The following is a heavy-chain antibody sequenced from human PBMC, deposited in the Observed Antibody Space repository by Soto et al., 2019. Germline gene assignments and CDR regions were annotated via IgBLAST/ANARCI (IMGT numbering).Heavy chain of an antibody. D-gene: IGHD3-3*01. CDR1: GYTFTSYH. V-gene: IGHV1-46*01. Sequence: ASVKVSCKASGYTFTSYHMHWVRQAPGQGLEWMGIINASGGSTSYAQKFQGRVTMTRDTSASTAYMELSSLRSEDTAVYYCARGGAYYDFWSGYYTPGYYYMDVWGKGTTVTGSS. J-gene: IGHJ6*03. CDR2: INASGGST. CDR3: ARGGAYYDFWSGYYTPGYYYMDV.